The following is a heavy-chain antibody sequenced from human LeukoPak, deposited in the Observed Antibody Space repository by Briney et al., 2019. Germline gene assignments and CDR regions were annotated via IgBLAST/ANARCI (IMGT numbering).Heavy chain of an antibody. CDR3: ARTVGYSSGWYYFDY. CDR2: INPNSGGT. CDR1: GYTFTGYY. V-gene: IGHV1-2*02. Sequence: GASVKVCCKASGYTFTGYYMHWVRQAPGQGLEWMGWINPNSGGTNYAQKFQGRVTMTRDTSISTAYMELSRLRSDDTAVYYCARTVGYSSGWYYFDYWGQATQVTVPS. J-gene: IGHJ4*02. D-gene: IGHD6-19*01.